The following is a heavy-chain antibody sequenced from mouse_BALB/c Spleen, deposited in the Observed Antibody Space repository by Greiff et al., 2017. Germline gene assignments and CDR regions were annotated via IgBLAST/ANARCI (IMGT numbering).Heavy chain of an antibody. CDR2: INPDSSTI. J-gene: IGHJ3*01. V-gene: IGHV4-1*02. Sequence: EVKVEESGGGLVQPGGSLKLSCAASGFDFSRYWMSWVRQAPGKGLEWIGEINPDSSTINYTPSLKDKFIISRDNAKNTLYLQMSKVRSEDTALYYCARPIYYDYGYWGQGTLVTVSA. D-gene: IGHD2-4*01. CDR1: GFDFSRYW. CDR3: ARPIYYDYGY.